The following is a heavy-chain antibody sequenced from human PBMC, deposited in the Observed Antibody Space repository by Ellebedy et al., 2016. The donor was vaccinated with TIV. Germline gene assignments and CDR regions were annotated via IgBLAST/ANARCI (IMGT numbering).Heavy chain of an antibody. CDR1: VYTFTSYG. Sequence: AASVKVSCKASVYTFTSYGINWVRQAPGQGLEWMGWLNAYNGNTNYVQKIQGRVTMTTDTSTNTAYMELRSLRSDDTAVYYCARAMTTVTTDYWGQGTLVTVSS. J-gene: IGHJ4*02. D-gene: IGHD4-17*01. V-gene: IGHV1-18*04. CDR2: LNAYNGNT. CDR3: ARAMTTVTTDY.